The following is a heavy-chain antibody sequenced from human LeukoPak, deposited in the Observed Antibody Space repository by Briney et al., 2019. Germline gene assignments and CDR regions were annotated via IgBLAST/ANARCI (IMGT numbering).Heavy chain of an antibody. J-gene: IGHJ6*03. V-gene: IGHV1-3*03. D-gene: IGHD3-10*01. CDR3: ARGERSGTYNYYFYYYMDV. CDR2: INTGNGNT. Sequence: GASVKVSCKASGYTFTNYAMHWVRQAPGQRLEWMGWINTGNGNTKYSQEFQGRVTITRDTSASTAYMELSSLRSEDMAVYYCARGERSGTYNYYFYYYMDVWGRGTTVTVSS. CDR1: GYTFTNYA.